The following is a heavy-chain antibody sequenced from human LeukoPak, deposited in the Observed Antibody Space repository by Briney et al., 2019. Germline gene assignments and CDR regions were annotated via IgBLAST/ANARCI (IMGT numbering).Heavy chain of an antibody. Sequence: GGSLRLSCAASGFTFSSYGMSWVRQAPGKGLEWVSGMSGSGVSTYYADSVKGRFTISRDSSKNTLYLQMNSLRAEDTAVYYCARTYSSSRAHYYYYYYMGVWGKGTTVTISS. D-gene: IGHD6-13*01. CDR2: MSGSGVST. V-gene: IGHV3-23*01. J-gene: IGHJ6*03. CDR3: ARTYSSSRAHYYYYYYMGV. CDR1: GFTFSSYG.